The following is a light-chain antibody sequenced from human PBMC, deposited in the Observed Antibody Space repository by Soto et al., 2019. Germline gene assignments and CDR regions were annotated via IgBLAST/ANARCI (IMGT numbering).Light chain of an antibody. CDR1: QSVTSY. V-gene: IGKV3-11*01. CDR2: DVS. CDR3: QQRSDWPLT. Sequence: EIVLTQSPATLYLSPGERATLSCRASQSVTSYLAWYQQNPGQAPRLLIYDVSNRASCIPARFSGSGSETDFTLTISRLETEDFAVYYCQQRSDWPLTFGHGTRLEIK. J-gene: IGKJ5*01.